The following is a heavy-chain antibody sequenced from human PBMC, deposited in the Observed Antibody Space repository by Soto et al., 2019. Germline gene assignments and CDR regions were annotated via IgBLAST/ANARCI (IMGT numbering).Heavy chain of an antibody. CDR2: IFSNDEK. J-gene: IGHJ6*02. Sequence: SGPTLVNPTETLTLTCTVSGFSLSNARMGVSWIRQPPGKALEWLAHIFSNDEKSYSTSLKSRLTISKDTSKSQVVLTMTNMDPVDTATYYCARLTDTIFGVVPDYYYYGMDVWGQGTTVTVSS. D-gene: IGHD3-3*01. CDR1: GFSLSNARMG. CDR3: ARLTDTIFGVVPDYYYYGMDV. V-gene: IGHV2-26*01.